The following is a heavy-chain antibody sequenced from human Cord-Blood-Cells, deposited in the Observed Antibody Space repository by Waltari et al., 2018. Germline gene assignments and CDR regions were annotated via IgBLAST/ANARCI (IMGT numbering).Heavy chain of an antibody. J-gene: IGHJ6*02. CDR1: GGTFSSDA. CDR2: IIPIFGTA. V-gene: IGHV1-69*12. Sequence: QVQLVQSGAEVKKPGSSVKVSCKASGGTFSSDAISWVRQSPGQGLEWMGGIIPIFGTANYAQKFQGRVTITADESTSTAYMELSSLRSEDTAVYYCASGYSYGYSDYYYGMDVWGQGTTVTVSS. CDR3: ASGYSYGYSDYYYGMDV. D-gene: IGHD5-18*01.